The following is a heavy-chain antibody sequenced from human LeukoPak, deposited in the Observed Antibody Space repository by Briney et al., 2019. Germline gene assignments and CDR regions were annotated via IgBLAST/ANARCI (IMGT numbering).Heavy chain of an antibody. D-gene: IGHD1-26*01. Sequence: GGSLRLSCAASGFTFDDYGMSWVRQAPGKGLEWVSGINWNGGSTGYADSVKGRFTISRDNSKNTLYLQMNSLRAEDTAVYYCAKVPRLGIVGAYNWFDPWGQGTLVTVSS. V-gene: IGHV3-20*04. J-gene: IGHJ5*02. CDR1: GFTFDDYG. CDR2: INWNGGST. CDR3: AKVPRLGIVGAYNWFDP.